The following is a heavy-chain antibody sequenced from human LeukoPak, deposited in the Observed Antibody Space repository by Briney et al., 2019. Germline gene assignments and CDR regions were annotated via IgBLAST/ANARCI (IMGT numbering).Heavy chain of an antibody. J-gene: IGHJ5*02. CDR1: GFTFSSYS. D-gene: IGHD3-22*01. Sequence: PGGSLRLSCAASGFTFSSYSMNWVRQAPGKGLEWVSGISASGGSTYYADSVKGRFTISRDNSKNTLYLQMNSLGAEDTAVYFCAKDGIYYDSSGSHWFDPWGQGTLVTVSS. CDR3: AKDGIYYDSSGSHWFDP. CDR2: ISASGGST. V-gene: IGHV3-23*01.